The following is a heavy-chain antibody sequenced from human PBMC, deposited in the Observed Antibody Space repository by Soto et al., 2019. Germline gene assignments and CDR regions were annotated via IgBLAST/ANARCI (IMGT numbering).Heavy chain of an antibody. CDR3: ARERIDYYGSGSYPYRVYYYYYMDV. V-gene: IGHV4-34*01. D-gene: IGHD3-10*01. CDR2: INHSGST. J-gene: IGHJ6*03. CDR1: GGSFSGYY. Sequence: SETLSLTCAVYGGSFSGYYWSWIRQPPGKGLEWIGEINHSGSTNYNPSLKSRVTISVDTSKNQFSLKLSSVTAADTAVYYCARERIDYYGSGSYPYRVYYYYYMDVWGKGTTVTVSS.